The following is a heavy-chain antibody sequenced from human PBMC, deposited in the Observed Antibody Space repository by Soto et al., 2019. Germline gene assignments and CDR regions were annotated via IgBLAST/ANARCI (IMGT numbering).Heavy chain of an antibody. CDR2: ISGGSDTI. J-gene: IGHJ3*02. CDR3: ARDRVLGGPDAFDM. V-gene: IGHV3-48*01. D-gene: IGHD3-16*01. Sequence: QLLDSGGGLVQPGGSLRLSCAASGFTFSNYNMNWVRQAPGKGLEWVSYISGGSDTIYYADSVKGRFTISRDNARNSLYLQMNSLRAEDTAVYYCARDRVLGGPDAFDMWGQGTMVTVSS. CDR1: GFTFSNYN.